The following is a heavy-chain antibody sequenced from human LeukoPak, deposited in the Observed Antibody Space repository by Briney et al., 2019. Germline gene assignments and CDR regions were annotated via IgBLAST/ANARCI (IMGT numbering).Heavy chain of an antibody. D-gene: IGHD2-15*01. CDR1: GGSIDSRSYY. V-gene: IGHV4-39*01. Sequence: SETLSLTCTVSGGSIDSRSYYWDWIRQAPGKGLEWIGTIYHSGSTEYNPSLKSRVAIFVDTSKNQFSLILHSVAAADTAVYYCARRSEFDNTHYHYFDYWGEGAFGTVSS. CDR3: ARRSEFDNTHYHYFDY. CDR2: IYHSGST. J-gene: IGHJ4*01.